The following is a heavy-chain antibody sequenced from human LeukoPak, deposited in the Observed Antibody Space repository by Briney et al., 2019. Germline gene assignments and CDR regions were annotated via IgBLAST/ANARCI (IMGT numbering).Heavy chain of an antibody. Sequence: GGSLRLSCAASGFTFSSYAMHWVRQAPGKGLEWVAVISYDGSNKYYADSVKGRFTISRDNSKNTLYLQMNSLRAEDTAVYYCASYGYYVGAFDYWGQGTLVTVSS. D-gene: IGHD3-3*01. CDR1: GFTFSSYA. V-gene: IGHV3-30*01. J-gene: IGHJ4*02. CDR2: ISYDGSNK. CDR3: ASYGYYVGAFDY.